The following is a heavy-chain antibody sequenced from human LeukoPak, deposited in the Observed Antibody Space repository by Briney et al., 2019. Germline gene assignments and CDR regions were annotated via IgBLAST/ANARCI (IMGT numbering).Heavy chain of an antibody. CDR3: ARDYCSSTSCLLDY. CDR2: ISSNGGST. D-gene: IGHD2-2*01. Sequence: GGSLRLSCAASGFTFGTYAMHWVRQAPGKGLEYVSAISSNGGSTYYANSVKGRFTNSRDNSKNTLYLQMGSLRAEDMAVYYCARDYCSSTSCLLDYWGQGTLVTVSS. J-gene: IGHJ4*02. CDR1: GFTFGTYA. V-gene: IGHV3-64*01.